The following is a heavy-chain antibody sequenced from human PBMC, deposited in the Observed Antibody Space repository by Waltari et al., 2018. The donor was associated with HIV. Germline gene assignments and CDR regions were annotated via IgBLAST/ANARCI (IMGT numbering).Heavy chain of an antibody. D-gene: IGHD3-9*01. J-gene: IGHJ6*02. CDR1: GVRLKTQA. V-gene: IGHV1-69*13. Sequence: VQLLQSGPEVKKPGSAMRISCKASGVRLKTQAVSWVRRAPGQGLEWMGGIIPVFGVGNYAQKFQGRLSITADERTKTVFLEMRSLKYEDAALYFCARGYDVLTGNYSGMDVWGQGTTVIVSS. CDR2: IIPVFGVG. CDR3: ARGYDVLTGNYSGMDV.